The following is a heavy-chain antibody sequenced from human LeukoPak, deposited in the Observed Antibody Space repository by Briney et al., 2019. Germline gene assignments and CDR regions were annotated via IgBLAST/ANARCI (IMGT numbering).Heavy chain of an antibody. J-gene: IGHJ4*02. CDR2: VNPNSGGT. CDR3: AKTYYYDSSGPFDY. V-gene: IGHV1-2*02. CDR1: GYTFTGYY. Sequence: GASVKVSCKASGYTFTGYYMHWVRQAPGQGLEWMGWVNPNSGGTNYAQKFQGRVTMTRDTSISTAYMELTRLRSDDTAVYYCAKTYYYDSSGPFDYWGQGTLVTVSS. D-gene: IGHD3-22*01.